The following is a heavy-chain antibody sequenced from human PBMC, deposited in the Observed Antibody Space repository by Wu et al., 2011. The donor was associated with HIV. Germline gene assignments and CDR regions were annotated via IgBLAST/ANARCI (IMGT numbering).Heavy chain of an antibody. CDR3: ARVAIEIRQYSGTYYFDY. CDR1: GYTFNTYW. Sequence: VQLVQSGAEVKRPGESLKISCKGSGYTFNTYWIGWVRQMPGKGLEWMGIIYAGDSDIRYSPSFQGQVTISADKSISTAYPQWSSLRASDTAMYYCARVAIEIRQYSGTYYFDYWGQGTLVTVSS. CDR2: IYAGDSDI. J-gene: IGHJ4*02. D-gene: IGHD1-26*01. V-gene: IGHV5-51*03.